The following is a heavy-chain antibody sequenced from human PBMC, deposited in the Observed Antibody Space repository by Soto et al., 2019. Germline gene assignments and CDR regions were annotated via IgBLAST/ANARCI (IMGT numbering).Heavy chain of an antibody. J-gene: IGHJ6*02. CDR1: GSTFSSYA. CDR2: IIPIFGTA. Sequence: SVKVSCKASGSTFSSYAISWVRQAPGQGLEWMGGIIPIFGTANYAQKFQGRVTITADESTSTAYMELSSLRSEDTAVYYCAREAGYCSSTSCYRIYYYYGRDVWGQVTTVTVSS. D-gene: IGHD2-2*01. V-gene: IGHV1-69*13. CDR3: AREAGYCSSTSCYRIYYYYGRDV.